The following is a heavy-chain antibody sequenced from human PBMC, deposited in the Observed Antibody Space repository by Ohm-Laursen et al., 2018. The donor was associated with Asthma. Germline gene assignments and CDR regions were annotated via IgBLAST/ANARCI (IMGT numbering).Heavy chain of an antibody. J-gene: IGHJ6*02. D-gene: IGHD4/OR15-4a*01. CDR2: IIPIFGTA. CDR1: GGTFSSYA. V-gene: IGHV1-69*01. Sequence: SSVKVSCKASGGTFSSYAISWVRQAPGQGLEWMGGIIPIFGTANYAQKFQGRVTITADESTSTAYMELSSLRSEDTAVYYCARELGAADYYYYGMDVWGQGTTVTVSS. CDR3: ARELGAADYYYYGMDV.